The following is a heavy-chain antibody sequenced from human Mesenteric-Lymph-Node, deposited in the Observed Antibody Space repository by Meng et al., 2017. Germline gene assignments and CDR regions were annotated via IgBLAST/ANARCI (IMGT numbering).Heavy chain of an antibody. D-gene: IGHD2/OR15-2a*01. CDR2: INHSGST. Sequence: VPLQQWGACVLKPSVPLSLTCAVYGGSFSGYDWSWIRQPPGKGLEWIGEINHSGSTNYNPSLKSRVTISVDTSKNQFSLKLSSVTAADTAVYYCARGFLSFVRVFDYWGQGTLVTVSS. J-gene: IGHJ4*02. CDR1: GGSFSGYD. CDR3: ARGFLSFVRVFDY. V-gene: IGHV4-34*01.